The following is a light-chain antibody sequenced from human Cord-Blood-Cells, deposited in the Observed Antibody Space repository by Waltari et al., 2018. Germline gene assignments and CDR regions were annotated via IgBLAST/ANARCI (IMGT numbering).Light chain of an antibody. Sequence: SYVLTQPPSLFVAPGKTARITCGGNNIGSKRVHWYQQKPGQAPVLVIYYDRDRPSGIPERFSGSNSWNTATLTISRVEAGDEADYYCQVWDSSSDHVVFGGGTKLTVL. CDR2: YDR. V-gene: IGLV3-21*04. CDR1: NIGSKR. J-gene: IGLJ2*01. CDR3: QVWDSSSDHVV.